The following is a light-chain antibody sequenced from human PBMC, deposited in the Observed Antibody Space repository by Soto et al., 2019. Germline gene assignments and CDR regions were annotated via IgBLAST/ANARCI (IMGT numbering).Light chain of an antibody. CDR3: QQYNNWPIT. CDR1: QSVRRN. J-gene: IGKJ5*01. CDR2: DAS. V-gene: IGKV3-15*01. Sequence: EVVLTQSPATLSMSPGEGATLSCRASQSVRRNLAWYQQKPGQAPRLLIYDASTRATGIPARFSARGSGTEFSLTISSLQSEDFAIYYCQQYNNWPITFGQGTRLDIK.